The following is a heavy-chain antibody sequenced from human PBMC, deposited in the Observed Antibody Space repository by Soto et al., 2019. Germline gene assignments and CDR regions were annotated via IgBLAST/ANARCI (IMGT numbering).Heavy chain of an antibody. D-gene: IGHD3-16*01. V-gene: IGHV3-21*01. CDR3: ASGYDYVWGRFPDY. CDR2: ISSSSSYI. Sequence: EVQLVESGGGLVKPGGSLRLSCAASGFTFSSYSMNWVRQAPGKGLEWVSSISSSSSYIYYADSVKGRFTISRDNAKNSLYLQMNSLRAEDTAVYYCASGYDYVWGRFPDYWGQGTLVTVSS. CDR1: GFTFSSYS. J-gene: IGHJ4*02.